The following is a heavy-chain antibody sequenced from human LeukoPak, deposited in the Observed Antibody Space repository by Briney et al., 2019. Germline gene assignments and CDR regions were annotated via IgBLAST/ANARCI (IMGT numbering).Heavy chain of an antibody. V-gene: IGHV1-2*02. CDR3: ARDSRHITLIRGIIIGGFDY. CDR2: INPNSGGT. Sequence: ASVKVSCKASGYTFTGYYMHWVRQAPGQGLEWMGWINPNSGGTNYAQKFQGRVTMTRDTSISTAYMELRSLRSDDTAVYYCARDSRHITLIRGIIIGGFDYWGQGTLVTVSS. CDR1: GYTFTGYY. J-gene: IGHJ4*02. D-gene: IGHD3-10*01.